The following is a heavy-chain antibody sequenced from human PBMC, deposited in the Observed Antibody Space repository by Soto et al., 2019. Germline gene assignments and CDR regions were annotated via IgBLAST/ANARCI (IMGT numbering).Heavy chain of an antibody. Sequence: PGGSLRLSCAASGFTFSSYSMNWVRQAPGKGLEWVSYISSSSSTIYYADSVKGRFTISRDNAKNSLYLQMNSLRDEDTAVYYCARDEFTVDTAMVRYFDLWGRGTLVTVSS. J-gene: IGHJ2*01. CDR2: ISSSSSTI. CDR3: ARDEFTVDTAMVRYFDL. CDR1: GFTFSSYS. D-gene: IGHD5-18*01. V-gene: IGHV3-48*02.